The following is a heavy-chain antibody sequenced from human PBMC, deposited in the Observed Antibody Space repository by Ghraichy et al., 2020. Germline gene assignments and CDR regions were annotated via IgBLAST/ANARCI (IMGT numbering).Heavy chain of an antibody. J-gene: IGHJ4*02. V-gene: IGHV4-4*02. CDR2: TYHSGST. CDR1: GGSISSSNW. Sequence: SETLSLTCAVSGGSISSSNWWSWVRQPPGKGLEGIGETYHSGSTNYNPSLKSRVTISVDKSKNQFSLKLSSVTAADTAVYYCARKRNQLPENYFDYWGQGTLVTVSS. CDR3: ARKRNQLPENYFDY. D-gene: IGHD2-2*01.